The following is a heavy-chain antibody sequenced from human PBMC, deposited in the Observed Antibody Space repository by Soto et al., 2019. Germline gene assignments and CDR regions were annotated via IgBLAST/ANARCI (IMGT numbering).Heavy chain of an antibody. J-gene: IGHJ4*02. Sequence: QVQLQQWGAGLLKPSETLSLTCAVYGGSFSGYYWNWIRQHPGKGLEWIGEIKHSGSTNYNPFLKSRVTFTVDTSKNQFSLKLSSVTAADTAVYYCARGWGRIFDYWGQGTLVTVSS. CDR3: ARGWGRIFDY. V-gene: IGHV4-34*01. D-gene: IGHD7-27*01. CDR2: IKHSGST. CDR1: GGSFSGYY.